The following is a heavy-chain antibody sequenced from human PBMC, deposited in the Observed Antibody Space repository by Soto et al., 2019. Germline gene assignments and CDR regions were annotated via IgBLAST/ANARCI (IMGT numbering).Heavy chain of an antibody. D-gene: IGHD1-26*01. CDR1: GGTFNNYA. J-gene: IGHJ4*02. CDR2: IIRIFDTP. CDR3: ARGVREMATISTFDY. V-gene: IGHV1-69*01. Sequence: QVQLVQSGAEVKKPGSSVKVSCKASGGTFNNYAFSWVRQAPGQGLEWVGGIIRIFDTPSYAHKFQGRVTIIADECTSTVYMELSSLTSEDTAVYYCARGVREMATISTFDYWGQGTQVTVSS.